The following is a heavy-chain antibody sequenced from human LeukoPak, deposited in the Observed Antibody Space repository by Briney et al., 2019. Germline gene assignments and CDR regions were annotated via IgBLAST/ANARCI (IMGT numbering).Heavy chain of an antibody. J-gene: IGHJ4*02. Sequence: ASVKVSCKASGYTFTSYEINWVRQATGQGLEWMGWMNPDSGNTGYAQKFQGRVTMTKDTSISTAYMELSSLRSEDTAVYYCARAEAYSGYGDCWGQGTLVTVSS. CDR3: ARAEAYSGYGDC. CDR2: MNPDSGNT. V-gene: IGHV1-8*01. D-gene: IGHD5-12*01. CDR1: GYTFTSYE.